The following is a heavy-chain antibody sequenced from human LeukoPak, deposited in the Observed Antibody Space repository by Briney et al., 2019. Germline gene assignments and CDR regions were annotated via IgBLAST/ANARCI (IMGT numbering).Heavy chain of an antibody. CDR2: ISYDGSNK. CDR3: AKVRVTAMVTVPFDY. D-gene: IGHD5-18*01. Sequence: GGSLRLSCAASGFTFSSYAMHWVRQAPGKGLEWVAVISYDGSNKYYADSVKGRFTISRDNSKNTLYLQMNSLRAEDTAVYYCAKVRVTAMVTVPFDYWGQGTLVTVSS. CDR1: GFTFSSYA. J-gene: IGHJ4*02. V-gene: IGHV3-30*04.